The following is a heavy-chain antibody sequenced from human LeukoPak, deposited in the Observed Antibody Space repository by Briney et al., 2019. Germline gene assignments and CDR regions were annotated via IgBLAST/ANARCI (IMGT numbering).Heavy chain of an antibody. J-gene: IGHJ3*02. V-gene: IGHV3-15*01. CDR3: TTAAYSGSRGAFDI. CDR2: IKSKTDGGTT. D-gene: IGHD1-26*01. Sequence: GGSLRLSCTAFGITLSRYWMSWVRQAPGKGLEWVGRIKSKTDGGTTDYAATGKGRFTISRDDSKNTLYLQMNSLKTEDTAVYYCTTAAYSGSRGAFDIWGQGTMVTVSS. CDR1: GITLSRYW.